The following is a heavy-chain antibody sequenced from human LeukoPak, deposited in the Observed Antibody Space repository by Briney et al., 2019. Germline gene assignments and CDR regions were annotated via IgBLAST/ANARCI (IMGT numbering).Heavy chain of an antibody. J-gene: IGHJ3*02. Sequence: ASVKVPCKASGYTFTSYDINWVRQATGQGLEWMGWMNPNSGNTGYAQKFQGRVTMTRNTSISTAYMELSSLRSEDTAVYYCARGSLYYYDSSGYYVSYAFDIWGQGTMVTVSS. CDR1: GYTFTSYD. D-gene: IGHD3-22*01. CDR3: ARGSLYYYDSSGYYVSYAFDI. V-gene: IGHV1-8*01. CDR2: MNPNSGNT.